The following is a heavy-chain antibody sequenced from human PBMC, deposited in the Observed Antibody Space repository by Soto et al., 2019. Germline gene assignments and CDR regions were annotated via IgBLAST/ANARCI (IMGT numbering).Heavy chain of an antibody. CDR3: ARVRDCSSTSCYGGAFDI. V-gene: IGHV1-69*02. Sequence: QVRLVQSGAEVKKPGSSVKVSCKASGGTFSSYTISWVRQAPGQGLEWMGRIIPILGIANYAQKFQGRVTITADKSTSTAYMELSSLRSEDTAVYYCARVRDCSSTSCYGGAFDIWGQGTMVTVSS. J-gene: IGHJ3*02. CDR1: GGTFSSYT. CDR2: IIPILGIA. D-gene: IGHD2-2*01.